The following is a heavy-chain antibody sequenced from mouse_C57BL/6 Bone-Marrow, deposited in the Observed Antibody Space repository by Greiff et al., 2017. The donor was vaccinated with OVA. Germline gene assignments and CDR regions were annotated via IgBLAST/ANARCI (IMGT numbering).Heavy chain of an antibody. V-gene: IGHV1-82*01. Sequence: VQLQQSGPELVKPGASVKISCKASGYAFSSSWMNWVKQRPGKGLEWIGRIYPGDGDTKYNGKFKGKATLTADKSSSTAYMQLSSLTSEDSTVYFCARRITDYYGSSYYYFDYWGQGTTLTVSS. D-gene: IGHD1-1*01. CDR3: ARRITDYYGSSYYYFDY. CDR1: GYAFSSSW. CDR2: IYPGDGDT. J-gene: IGHJ2*01.